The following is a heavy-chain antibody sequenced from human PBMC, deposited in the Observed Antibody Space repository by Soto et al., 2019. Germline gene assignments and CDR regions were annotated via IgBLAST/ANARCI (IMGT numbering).Heavy chain of an antibody. CDR1: GFKCVSYG. CDR3: AKGPNYVGVFES. D-gene: IGHD3-10*01. Sequence: GGFMRLWCGASGFKCVSYGMSWVLQASGKGLEWVSVISGGGITHYANSVKGRFTISRDNSKNTVYLQMSTLRAEDTALYYCAKGPNYVGVFESWRHGTLVPVSS. V-gene: IGHV3-23*01. J-gene: IGHJ5*01. CDR2: ISGGGIT.